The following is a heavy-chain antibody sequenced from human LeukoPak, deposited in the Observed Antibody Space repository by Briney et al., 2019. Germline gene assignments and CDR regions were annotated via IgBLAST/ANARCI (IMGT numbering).Heavy chain of an antibody. CDR2: IYHSGST. D-gene: IGHD2-21*02. CDR3: ARHVGVVVVTAIPDY. J-gene: IGHJ4*02. V-gene: IGHV4-38-2*02. CDR1: GYSISSGYY. Sequence: ETLSLTCTVSGYSISSGYYWGWIRQPPGKGLEWIGSIYHSGSTYYNPSLKSRVTISVDTSKNQFSLKLSSVTAADTAVYYCARHVGVVVVTAIPDYWGQGTLVTVSS.